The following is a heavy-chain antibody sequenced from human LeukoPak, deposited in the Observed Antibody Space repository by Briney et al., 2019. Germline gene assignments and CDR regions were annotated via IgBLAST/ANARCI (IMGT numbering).Heavy chain of an antibody. D-gene: IGHD3-10*01. V-gene: IGHV3-48*03. CDR1: GFTFSSHE. J-gene: IGHJ4*02. CDR3: ARTFRGIDY. CDR2: ISSGSSTI. Sequence: PGGSLRLSCALSGFTFSSHEMNWVRQAPGKGLEWVSYISSGSSTIYYADSVKGRFTISRDNAKNSLYLQMNSLRAEDTAVYYCARTFRGIDYWGQGTPVTVSS.